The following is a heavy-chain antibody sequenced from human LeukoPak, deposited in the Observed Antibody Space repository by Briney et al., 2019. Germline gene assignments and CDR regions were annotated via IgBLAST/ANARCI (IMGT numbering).Heavy chain of an antibody. D-gene: IGHD5-18*01. CDR2: IYHSGST. Sequence: PSETLSLTCTVSGYSISSGYYWGWIRQPPGKGLEWIGSIYHSGSTYYNPSLKSRVTISVVTSKNQFSLKLSSVTAADTAVYYCAKSSYSIFDYWGQGALVTVSS. J-gene: IGHJ4*02. V-gene: IGHV4-38-2*02. CDR3: AKSSYSIFDY. CDR1: GYSISSGYY.